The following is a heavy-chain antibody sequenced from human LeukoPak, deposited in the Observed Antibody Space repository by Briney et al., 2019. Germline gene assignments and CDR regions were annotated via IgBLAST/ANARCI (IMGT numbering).Heavy chain of an antibody. V-gene: IGHV4-31*03. CDR2: IFYSGST. Sequence: SQILSLTCTVSGGSISSGGYYWSWIRQHPGKGLEWIGFIFYSGSTYYNPSLKSRVTISVDTSKTQFSLKLSSVTAADTAVYYCARGPEWLPSDYWGQGTLVTVS. J-gene: IGHJ4*02. CDR3: ARGPEWLPSDY. D-gene: IGHD5-12*01. CDR1: GGSISSGGYY.